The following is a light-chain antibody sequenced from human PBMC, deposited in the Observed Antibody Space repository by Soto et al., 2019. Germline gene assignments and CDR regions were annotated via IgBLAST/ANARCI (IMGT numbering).Light chain of an antibody. Sequence: AIRMTQSPSSFSASTGDRVTITCRASQGISSYLAWYQQKPGKAPKLLIYAASTLQSGVPSRVSGSGSGTDFTLTISCLQSEDFATYYCQQYYTHPRTFGLGTKLEIK. V-gene: IGKV1-8*01. CDR2: AAS. J-gene: IGKJ2*01. CDR3: QQYYTHPRT. CDR1: QGISSY.